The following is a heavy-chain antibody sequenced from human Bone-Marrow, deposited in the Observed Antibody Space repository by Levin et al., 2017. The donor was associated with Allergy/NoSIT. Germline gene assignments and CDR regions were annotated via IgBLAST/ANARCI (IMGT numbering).Heavy chain of an antibody. CDR2: LHYSGTT. Sequence: HSQTLSLPCTVSGGSIHNYYWSWVRLPPGKGLEWIGYLHYSGTTNYNPSLKSRVTMSADTSKNQVSLKLTSVTAADTAIYFCARLAGTSSVDPFDQWGQGTLVSVSS. V-gene: IGHV4-59*01. CDR1: GGSIHNYY. D-gene: IGHD6-19*01. CDR3: ARLAGTSSVDPFDQ. J-gene: IGHJ4*02.